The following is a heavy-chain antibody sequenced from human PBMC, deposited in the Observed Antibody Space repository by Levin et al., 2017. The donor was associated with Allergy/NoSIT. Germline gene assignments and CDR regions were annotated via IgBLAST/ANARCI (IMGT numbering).Heavy chain of an antibody. J-gene: IGHJ4*02. V-gene: IGHV1-18*01. CDR3: ARSGRLLRREFDY. CDR2: ISAYNGNT. CDR1: GYTFTSYG. D-gene: IGHD3-22*01. Sequence: GESLKISCKASGYTFTSYGFSWVRQAPGQGLEWMGWISAYNGNTNYAQKLQGRVTMTTDTTTSTAYMELRSLRSDDTAVYYCARSGRLLRREFDYWGQGTLVTVSS.